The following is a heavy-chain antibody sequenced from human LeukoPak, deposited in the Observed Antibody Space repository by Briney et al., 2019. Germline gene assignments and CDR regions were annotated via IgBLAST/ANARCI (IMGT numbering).Heavy chain of an antibody. V-gene: IGHV1-69*05. D-gene: IGHD2-2*01. CDR1: GGTFSSYA. CDR2: IIPIFGTA. CDR3: ARGLTHDCSSTSCSHLSIVHPQYYYYYYMDV. J-gene: IGHJ6*03. Sequence: EASVKVSCKASGGTFSSYAISWVRQAPGQGLEWMGGIIPIFGTANYAQKFQGRVTITTDESTSTAYMELSSLRSEDTAVYYCARGLTHDCSSTSCSHLSIVHPQYYYYYYMDVWGKGTTVTVSS.